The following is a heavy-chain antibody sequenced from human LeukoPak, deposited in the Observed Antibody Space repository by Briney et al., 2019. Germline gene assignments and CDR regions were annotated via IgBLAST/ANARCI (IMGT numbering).Heavy chain of an antibody. Sequence: GASVKVSCMASGYTFTSYYMHWVRQAPGQGLAWMGIINPSGGSTSSAQKFQGRVTMTRDTSTSTVYMELSSLRSEDTAVYYCARNTVTTTSGYSYSRGYYGMDVWGQGTTVTVSS. D-gene: IGHD5-18*01. CDR3: ARNTVTTTSGYSYSRGYYGMDV. V-gene: IGHV1-46*01. J-gene: IGHJ6*02. CDR1: GYTFTSYY. CDR2: INPSGGST.